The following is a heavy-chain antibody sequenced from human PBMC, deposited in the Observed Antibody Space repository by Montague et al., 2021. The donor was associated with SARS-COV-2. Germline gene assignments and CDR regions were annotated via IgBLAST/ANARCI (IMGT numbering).Heavy chain of an antibody. CDR2: TYYRSQWYN. J-gene: IGHJ4*02. D-gene: IGHD2-2*01. CDR1: GDSVSSNIAT. CDR3: ARIPVGSKYYFDF. Sequence: CAISGDSVSSNIATRNWIRQSPSRGLEWLGRTYYRSQWYNDYAEXVKSRITIDPDTSKHQFSLHLNSVTPEDTAVYYCARIPVGSKYYFDFWGQGTLVTVSS. V-gene: IGHV6-1*01.